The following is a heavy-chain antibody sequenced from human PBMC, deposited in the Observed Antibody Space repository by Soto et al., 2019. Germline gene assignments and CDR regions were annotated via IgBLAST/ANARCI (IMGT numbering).Heavy chain of an antibody. CDR3: ARILVYDILTGYNYCMDV. V-gene: IGHV2-26*01. D-gene: IGHD3-9*01. J-gene: IGHJ6*03. CDR2: IFSNDEK. CDR1: GFSLSNARMG. Sequence: QVTLKESGPVLVKPTEPLTLTCTVSGFSLSNARMGVGWIRQPPGKALEWLAHIFSNDEKSHSTSLKSRLTISKDTSKSQVVLTMTNMVPMDTATYYCARILVYDILTGYNYCMDVWGKGTTVTVSS.